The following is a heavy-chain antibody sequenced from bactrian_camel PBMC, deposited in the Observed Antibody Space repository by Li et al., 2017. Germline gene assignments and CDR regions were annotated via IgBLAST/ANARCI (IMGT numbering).Heavy chain of an antibody. J-gene: IGHJ4*01. Sequence: HVQLVESGGGLVQPGGSLRLSCAASGFSFSTKAMTWVRQAPGKGLEWVSSIYSDGSNTYYADSVKGRFTISRDNAKNTVYLQMNSLKSEDTALYYCATGFLWRFTTTELEYNYWGQGTQVTVS. D-gene: IGHD2*01. CDR1: GFSFSTKA. CDR2: IYSDGSNT. CDR3: ATGFLWRFTTTELEYNY. V-gene: IGHV3-2*01.